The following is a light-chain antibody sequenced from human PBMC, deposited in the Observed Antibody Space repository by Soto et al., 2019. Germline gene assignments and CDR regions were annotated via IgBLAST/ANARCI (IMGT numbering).Light chain of an antibody. J-gene: IGKJ1*01. Sequence: TQAPATLSVSPWERATLSCRASQTINNNVAWYQLKDGQVPRLLIYGASTRATDIPARFSGSGSGTDFTLTISSLEPEDFAVYYCQQRSNWPPTWTFGQGTKVDIK. CDR2: GAS. V-gene: IGKV3-11*01. CDR3: QQRSNWPPTWT. CDR1: QTINNN.